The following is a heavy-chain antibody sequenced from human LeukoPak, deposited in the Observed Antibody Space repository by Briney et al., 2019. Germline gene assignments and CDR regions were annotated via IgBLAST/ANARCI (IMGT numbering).Heavy chain of an antibody. Sequence: ASVKVSCKASGYTFTSYGISWVRQAPGQGLEWMGRINPNSGGTNYAQKFQGRVTMTRDTSISTAYMELNRLRSDDTAVYYCARERMTTVTTDYYYYTDVWGKGTTVTVSS. CDR2: INPNSGGT. J-gene: IGHJ6*03. CDR3: ARERMTTVTTDYYYYTDV. CDR1: GYTFTSYG. V-gene: IGHV1-2*06. D-gene: IGHD4-17*01.